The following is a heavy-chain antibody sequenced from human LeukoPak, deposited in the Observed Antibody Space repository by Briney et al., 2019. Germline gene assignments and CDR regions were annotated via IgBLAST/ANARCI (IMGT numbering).Heavy chain of an antibody. V-gene: IGHV3-23*01. CDR3: AKEAVGYFDY. CDR1: GFTFSSSA. Sequence: PGGSLRLSCVASGFTFSSSAMSWVRQAPGKGLEWVSALTGNGGATYYADSVKGRFTISRDNSKNTMYLQMNSLRAEDTALYYCAKEAVGYFDYWGQGDLVTVSS. D-gene: IGHD3-10*01. CDR2: LTGNGGAT. J-gene: IGHJ4*02.